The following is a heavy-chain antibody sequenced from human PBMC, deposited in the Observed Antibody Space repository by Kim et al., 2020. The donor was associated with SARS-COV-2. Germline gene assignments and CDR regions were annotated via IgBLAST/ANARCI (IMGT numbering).Heavy chain of an antibody. V-gene: IGHV3-23*01. D-gene: IGHD6-19*01. CDR1: GFTFTSYA. Sequence: GGSLRLSCSASGFTFTSYAMAWVRQAPGKRLEWVSTISSRSFTYYADSVKGRFTISRDNSKSTVHLHLDSLRGEDTAVYYCARDRGGWTGLDVWGQGTTVTVSS. J-gene: IGHJ6*02. CDR3: ARDRGGWTGLDV. CDR2: ISSRSFT.